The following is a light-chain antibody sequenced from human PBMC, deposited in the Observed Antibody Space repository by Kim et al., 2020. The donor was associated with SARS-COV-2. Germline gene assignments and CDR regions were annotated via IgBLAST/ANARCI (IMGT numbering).Light chain of an antibody. CDR3: LQGTLWPWT. V-gene: IGKV2-30*01. CDR1: QSVVESDGRTY. Sequence: PASMSCRSSQSVVESDGRTYLSWFHQRQDQTPRRLLSKVANRDSGVPDRFCGSGAGSEFTLKISRVEGEDVGIYYCLQGTLWPWTFGQGTKVDIK. J-gene: IGKJ1*01. CDR2: KVA.